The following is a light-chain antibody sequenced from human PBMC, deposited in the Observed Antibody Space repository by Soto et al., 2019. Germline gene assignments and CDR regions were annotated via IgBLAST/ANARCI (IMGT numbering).Light chain of an antibody. Sequence: DMEMTQSPSSLSASVGDRVTITCRASQSISNYLNLYQHKPGKVPKLLIYAASSLQSGVQTRFSGRGSGTDFTLTINSLQPEDFATYYCQQSYGTPLTLGGGTKIEIK. CDR2: AAS. V-gene: IGKV1-39*01. CDR1: QSISNY. J-gene: IGKJ4*01. CDR3: QQSYGTPLT.